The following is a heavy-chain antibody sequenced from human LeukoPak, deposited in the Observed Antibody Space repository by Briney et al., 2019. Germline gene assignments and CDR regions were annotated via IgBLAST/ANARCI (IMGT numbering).Heavy chain of an antibody. V-gene: IGHV3-20*04. D-gene: IGHD6-13*01. Sequence: RTGGSLRLSCAASGFTFDDYGMSWVRQAPGKGLEWVSGINWNGGSTGYADSVKGRFTISRDNAKNSLYLQMNSLRAEDTALYYCARGTVFQYSSSWYDWGQGTLVTVSS. J-gene: IGHJ4*02. CDR1: GFTFDDYG. CDR2: INWNGGST. CDR3: ARGTVFQYSSSWYD.